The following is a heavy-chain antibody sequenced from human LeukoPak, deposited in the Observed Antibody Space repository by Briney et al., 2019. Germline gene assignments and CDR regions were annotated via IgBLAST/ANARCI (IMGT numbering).Heavy chain of an antibody. CDR3: ARGVVVVPAASNGSYFDY. D-gene: IGHD2-2*01. J-gene: IGHJ4*02. V-gene: IGHV1-8*01. CDR2: MNPNSGNT. CDR1: GYTFTSYD. Sequence: GASVKVSCKASGYTFTSYDINWVRQATGQGLEWMGWMNPNSGNTGYAQKFQGRVTMTRNTSISTAYMELSSLRSEDAAVYYCARGVVVVPAASNGSYFDYWGQGTLVTASS.